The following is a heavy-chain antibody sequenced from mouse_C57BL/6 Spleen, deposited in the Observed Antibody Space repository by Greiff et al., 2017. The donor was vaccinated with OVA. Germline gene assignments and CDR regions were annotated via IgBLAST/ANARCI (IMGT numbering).Heavy chain of an antibody. CDR2: IYPGSGNT. CDR3: ARGYDGYSYFDY. CDR1: GYTFTDYY. Sequence: QVQLQQSGAELVRPGASVKLSCKASGYTFTDYYINWVKQRPGQGLEWIARIYPGSGNTYYNEKFKGKATLTAEKSSSTAYMQLSSLTSDDSAVYFCARGYDGYSYFDYWGQGTTLTVSS. J-gene: IGHJ2*01. D-gene: IGHD2-3*01. V-gene: IGHV1-76*01.